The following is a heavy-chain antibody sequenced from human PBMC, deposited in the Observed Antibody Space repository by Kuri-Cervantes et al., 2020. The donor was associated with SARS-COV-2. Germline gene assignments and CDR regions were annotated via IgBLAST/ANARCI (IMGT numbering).Heavy chain of an antibody. V-gene: IGHV3-11*04. D-gene: IGHD3-16*01. CDR2: IISSGSTI. CDR3: ASPGGIVLGPGAFDI. CDR1: GFTFRYYY. Sequence: SLKTFFAASGFTFRYYYMSLIRQAPGKGLEWVSYIISSGSTIYYAYSVKGRFTISRDNAKNSLYLQMNSLRAEDTAVYYCASPGGIVLGPGAFDIWGQGTMVTVSS. J-gene: IGHJ3*02.